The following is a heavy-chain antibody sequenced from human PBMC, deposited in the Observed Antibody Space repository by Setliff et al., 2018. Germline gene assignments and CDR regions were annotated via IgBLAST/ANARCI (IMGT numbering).Heavy chain of an antibody. J-gene: IGHJ4*02. CDR3: ARGGASSRWYYFDY. D-gene: IGHD6-13*01. CDR2: INTNTGNP. V-gene: IGHV7-4-1*02. Sequence: GASVKVSCKASGYTFTSSAINWVRQAPGQGLEWMGWINTNTGNPTYAQGFTGRFVFSLDTSVNTAYLQISSLKAEDTALYYCARGGASSRWYYFDYWGQGTLVTAPQ. CDR1: GYTFTSSA.